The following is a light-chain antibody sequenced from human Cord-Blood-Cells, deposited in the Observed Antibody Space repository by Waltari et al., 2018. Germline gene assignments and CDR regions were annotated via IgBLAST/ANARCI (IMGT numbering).Light chain of an antibody. V-gene: IGLV2-14*03. CDR1: SSDVGGYNY. CDR3: SSYTSSSTLV. J-gene: IGLJ3*02. Sequence: QSALTQPASVSGSPGQSITISCTGTSSDVGGYNYVSWYHQHPGKAPILMIYDVSNRPSGVSNRFSGSKSGNTASLTISGLQAEDEADYYCSSYTSSSTLVFGGGTKLTVL. CDR2: DVS.